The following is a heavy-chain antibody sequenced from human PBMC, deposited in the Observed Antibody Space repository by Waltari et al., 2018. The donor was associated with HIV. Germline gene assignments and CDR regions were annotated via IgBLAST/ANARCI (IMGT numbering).Heavy chain of an antibody. CDR2: INPNSGGT. Sequence: QVQLVQSGAAVKQPGASVKVSCEASGYTFTGHSIHWVRQAPGTGLGWMGGINPNSGGTNYAQNFQGRVTMTRDTSISTAYMELSRLRSDDTAVYYCATPSYDSSGYYSAGSEFDYWGQGTLVTVSS. CDR1: GYTFTGHS. V-gene: IGHV1-2*02. D-gene: IGHD3-22*01. CDR3: ATPSYDSSGYYSAGSEFDY. J-gene: IGHJ4*02.